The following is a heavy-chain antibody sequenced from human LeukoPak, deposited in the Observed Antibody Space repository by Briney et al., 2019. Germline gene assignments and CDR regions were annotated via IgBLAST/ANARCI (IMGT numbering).Heavy chain of an antibody. CDR2: ISDSGGST. J-gene: IGHJ4*02. V-gene: IGHV3-23*01. Sequence: GGSLRLSCAVSGITLSNYGMSWVRQAPGKGLEWVAGISDSGGSTNYADSVKGRFTISRDNPKNTLYLQMNSLRAEDTAVYSCAKRGIVIRAVIIVGFHKEAYYFDYWGQGALVTVSS. CDR3: AKRGIVIRAVIIVGFHKEAYYFDY. D-gene: IGHD3-10*01. CDR1: GITLSNYG.